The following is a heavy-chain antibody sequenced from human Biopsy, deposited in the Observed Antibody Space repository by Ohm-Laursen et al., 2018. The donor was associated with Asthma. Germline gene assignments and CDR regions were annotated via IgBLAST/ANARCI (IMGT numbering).Heavy chain of an antibody. CDR3: ARVVSYGDIYFGIDV. D-gene: IGHD4-17*01. V-gene: IGHV4-30-4*01. Sequence: SQTLSLTCSVSGGYTGSSDHHWAWIRQAPGKGLEWIGFVFWSGSTHYSRSLERRVSISIDPATNEFSMKLWSVTPADTAGYFCARVVSYGDIYFGIDVWGPGNTVVVS. CDR2: VFWSGST. CDR1: GGYTGSSDHH. J-gene: IGHJ6*02.